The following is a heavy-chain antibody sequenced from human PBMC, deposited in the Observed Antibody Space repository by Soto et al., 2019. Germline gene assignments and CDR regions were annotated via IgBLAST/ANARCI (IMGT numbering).Heavy chain of an antibody. Sequence: SETLSLTCTVSGGSISSGAYYWSSIRQPPGKGLEWIGYIYYSGSTNYNPSLKSRVTISVDTSKNQFSLKLSSVTAADTAVYFFASSLGYCRSTGRWDWFDSWGQGTLVTVS. CDR2: IYYSGST. J-gene: IGHJ5*01. D-gene: IGHD2-2*01. CDR1: GGSISSGAYY. V-gene: IGHV4-61*08. CDR3: ASSLGYCRSTGRWDWFDS.